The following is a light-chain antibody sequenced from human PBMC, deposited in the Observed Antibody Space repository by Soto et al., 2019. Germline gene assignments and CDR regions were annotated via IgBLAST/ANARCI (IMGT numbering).Light chain of an antibody. J-gene: IGKJ2*01. CDR2: KAS. V-gene: IGKV1-5*03. CDR1: QSISSW. CDR3: QQYKSYPYT. Sequence: DIQMTQYPSTLSASVGDRVTITCRASQSISSWLAWYQQKPGKAPNLLIYKASSLQSGVPSRFSGSGSGTEITLTISGLQPDDFATYYCQQYKSYPYTFGQGNKLEL.